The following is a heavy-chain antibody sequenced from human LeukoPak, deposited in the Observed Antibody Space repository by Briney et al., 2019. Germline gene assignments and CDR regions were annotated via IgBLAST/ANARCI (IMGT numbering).Heavy chain of an antibody. Sequence: GGSLRLSCAASGFTFSSYWMHWVRHAPGKGLVWVSAISGSGGSTYYADSVKGRFTISRDNSKNTLYLQMNSLRAEDTAVYYCAKDPDCTSGICYTFFDYWGQGTLVTVSS. V-gene: IGHV3-23*01. CDR3: AKDPDCTSGICYTFFDY. CDR1: GFTFSSYW. D-gene: IGHD2-8*01. J-gene: IGHJ4*02. CDR2: ISGSGGST.